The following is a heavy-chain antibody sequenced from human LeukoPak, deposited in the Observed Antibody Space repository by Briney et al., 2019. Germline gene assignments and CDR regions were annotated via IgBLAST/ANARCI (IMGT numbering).Heavy chain of an antibody. Sequence: GRTLSLSCEVSGFSFSAACMTCVPEAPGRGLEWVITINNDGRDKYYVDSVKGGFTLYRDNAKNCVYRQMNSLRVEDTAVYYCVNLGYSDGGQGALVTVSS. CDR1: GFSFSAAC. CDR2: INNDGRDK. J-gene: IGHJ4*02. CDR3: VNLGYSD. V-gene: IGHV3-7*01. D-gene: IGHD5-12*01.